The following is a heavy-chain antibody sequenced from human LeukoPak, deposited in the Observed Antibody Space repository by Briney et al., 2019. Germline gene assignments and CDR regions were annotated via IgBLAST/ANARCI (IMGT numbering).Heavy chain of an antibody. CDR1: GGSISSYY. J-gene: IGHJ4*02. V-gene: IGHV4-59*01. CDR2: IYYSGST. D-gene: IGHD3-22*01. Sequence: SETLSLTCTVSGGSISSYYWSWIRQPPGKGLEWIGYIYYSGSTNYNPSLKSRVTISVDTSKNQFSLKLSSVTAADTAVYYCAKLGYYDSSGYYYPGEYFDYWGQGTLVTVSS. CDR3: AKLGYYDSSGYYYPGEYFDY.